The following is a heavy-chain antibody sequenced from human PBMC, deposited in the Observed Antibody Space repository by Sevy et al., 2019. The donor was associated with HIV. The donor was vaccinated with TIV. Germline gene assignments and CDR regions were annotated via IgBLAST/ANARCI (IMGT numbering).Heavy chain of an antibody. Sequence: GGSLRLSCAASGFTFSSYAMSWVRQAPGKGLEWVSAISGSGGSTYYADSVKGRFTISRDNSKNTLYLQMNSLRAEDTAVYYCAKGGVVRGVIMSLTFDYWGQGTLVTVSS. J-gene: IGHJ4*02. CDR1: GFTFSSYA. CDR2: ISGSGGST. CDR3: AKGGVVRGVIMSLTFDY. D-gene: IGHD3-10*01. V-gene: IGHV3-23*01.